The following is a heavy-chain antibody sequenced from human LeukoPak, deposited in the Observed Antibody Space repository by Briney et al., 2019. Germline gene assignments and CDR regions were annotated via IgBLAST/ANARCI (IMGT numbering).Heavy chain of an antibody. Sequence: SETLSVTCAVYGGSFSGYYWSWIRQPPGKGLEWIGEINHSGSTNYNPSLKSRVTISVDTSKNQFSLKLSSVTAADTAAYYCARGDLVNASWGQGTLVTVSS. J-gene: IGHJ5*02. D-gene: IGHD2/OR15-2a*01. CDR2: INHSGST. CDR3: ARGDLVNAS. V-gene: IGHV4-34*01. CDR1: GGSFSGYY.